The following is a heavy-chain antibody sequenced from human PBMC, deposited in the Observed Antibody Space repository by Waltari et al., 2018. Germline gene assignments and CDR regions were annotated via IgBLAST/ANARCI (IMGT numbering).Heavy chain of an antibody. J-gene: IGHJ4*02. Sequence: EVQLAESGGAVVRPGGSLRLTWGASGFKFNAYGMRWVRRVPGKGLEWVSGITWNGGIISYSDSVKGRFTITRDNDKNSLSLQMTSLRVEDTALYYCARYLNWGLPRFDNWGQGTQVTVSS. D-gene: IGHD3-16*01. CDR1: GFKFNAYG. V-gene: IGHV3-20*04. CDR3: ARYLNWGLPRFDN. CDR2: ITWNGGII.